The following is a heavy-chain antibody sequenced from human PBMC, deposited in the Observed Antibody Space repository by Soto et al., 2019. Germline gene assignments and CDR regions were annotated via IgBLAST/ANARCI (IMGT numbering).Heavy chain of an antibody. CDR1: AYTFTSYD. J-gene: IGHJ5*02. CDR3: ARRQQIAARRPRPFDP. CDR2: MNPNSGNT. V-gene: IGHV1-8*01. D-gene: IGHD6-6*01. Sequence: ASVKVSCKASAYTFTSYDINWVRQATGQGLEWMGWMNPNSGNTGYAQKFQGRVTMTRNTSISTAYMELSSLRSEDTAVYYCARRQQIAARRPRPFDPWGQGTLVTVSS.